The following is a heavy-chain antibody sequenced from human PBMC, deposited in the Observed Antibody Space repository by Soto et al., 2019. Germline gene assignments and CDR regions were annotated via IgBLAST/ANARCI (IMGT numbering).Heavy chain of an antibody. Sequence: PGGSLRLSCAASGFTFSDYYMSWIRQAPGKGLEWVSYISSSSSYTNYADSVKGRFTISRDNAKNSLYLQMNSLRAEDTAVYYCARGVVVPASIGVKPQAYYYSGMDVCGQGTTVT. CDR3: ARGVVVPASIGVKPQAYYYSGMDV. CDR2: ISSSSSYT. V-gene: IGHV3-11*06. J-gene: IGHJ6*02. CDR1: GFTFSDYY. D-gene: IGHD2-2*01.